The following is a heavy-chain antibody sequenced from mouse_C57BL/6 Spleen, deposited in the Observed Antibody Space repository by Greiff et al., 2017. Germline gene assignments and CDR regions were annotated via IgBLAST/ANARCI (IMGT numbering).Heavy chain of an antibody. CDR1: GYSFTGYF. D-gene: IGHD2-3*01. J-gene: IGHJ4*01. CDR3: ARQGDGYQGAMDY. V-gene: IGHV1-20*01. Sequence: EVQLQQSGPELVKPGDSVKISCKASGYSFTGYFMNWVMQSHGQSLEWIGRINPYNGDTFYNQKFKGKATLTVDKSSSTAHMELRSLTSEDSAVYYCARQGDGYQGAMDYWGQGNSVTVAS. CDR2: INPYNGDT.